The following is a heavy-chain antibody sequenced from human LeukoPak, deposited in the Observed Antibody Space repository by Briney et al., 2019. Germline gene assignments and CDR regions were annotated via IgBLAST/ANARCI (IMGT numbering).Heavy chain of an antibody. J-gene: IGHJ3*02. V-gene: IGHV4-38-2*02. CDR2: IYHSGST. CDR1: GYSISSGYY. CDR3: ARDLGGGSYVAFDI. Sequence: SETLSLTCTVSGYSISSGYYWGWIRQPPGKGLEWIGSIYHSGSTYYNPSLKSRVTISVDTSKNQFSLKLSSVTAADTAVYYCARDLGGGSYVAFDIWGQGTMVTVSS. D-gene: IGHD1-26*01.